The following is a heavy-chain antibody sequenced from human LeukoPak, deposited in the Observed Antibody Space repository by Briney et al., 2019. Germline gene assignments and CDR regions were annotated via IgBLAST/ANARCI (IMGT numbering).Heavy chain of an antibody. J-gene: IGHJ4*02. CDR3: ARRHFGSSLRDY. Sequence: SETLSLTCIVSGGSICSSSYYWGWIRQPPGQGLEWIGNIYYSGTTSYNPSLKSRVTIFVDMSKNQFSLKLTSVTAADTAVYYCARRHFGSSLRDYWGQGTLVAVSS. D-gene: IGHD6-6*01. CDR1: GGSICSSSYY. CDR2: IYYSGTT. V-gene: IGHV4-39*01.